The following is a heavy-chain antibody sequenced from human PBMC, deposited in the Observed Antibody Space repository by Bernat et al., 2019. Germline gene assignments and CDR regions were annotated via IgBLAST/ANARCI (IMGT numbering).Heavy chain of an antibody. J-gene: IGHJ4*02. CDR2: IIPIFGTA. CDR3: AGGLGNMGTYSGYDWGY. V-gene: IGHV1-69*01. CDR1: GGTFSSYA. D-gene: IGHD5-12*01. Sequence: QVQLVQSGAEVKKPGSSVKVSCKASGGTFSSYAISWVRQAPGQGLEWMGGIIPIFGTANYAQKFQGRVPITADESTSTAYMELSSLRSEDTAVYYWAGGLGNMGTYSGYDWGYWGQGTLVTVSS.